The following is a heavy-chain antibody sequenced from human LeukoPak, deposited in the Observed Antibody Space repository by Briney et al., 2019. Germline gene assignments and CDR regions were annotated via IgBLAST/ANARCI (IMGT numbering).Heavy chain of an antibody. CDR1: GYTFTGYY. Sequence: ASVKVSCKASGYTFTGYYMHWVRQAPGQGLEWMGWINPNSGGTNYAQKFQGWVTMTRDTSISTAYMELSRLRSDDTAVYYCARTAMIGSGESPRPFDYWGQGTLVTVSS. CDR3: ARTAMIGSGESPRPFDY. D-gene: IGHD3-10*01. V-gene: IGHV1-2*04. CDR2: INPNSGGT. J-gene: IGHJ4*02.